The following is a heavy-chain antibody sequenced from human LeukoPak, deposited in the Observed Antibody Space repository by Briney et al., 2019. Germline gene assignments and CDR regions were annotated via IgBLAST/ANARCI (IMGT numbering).Heavy chain of an antibody. CDR3: ARHTVQQWLVRPRHGNYFDY. J-gene: IGHJ4*02. CDR1: GGSFDGYH. V-gene: IGHV4-34*01. D-gene: IGHD6-19*01. CDR2: INHSGST. Sequence: SETLSLTCEVNGGSFDGYHWTWIRQSPGKGLDWIGEINHSGSTNYNPSLKSRVTISVDTSKNQFSLKLSSVTAADTAVYYCARHTVQQWLVRPRHGNYFDYWGQGTLVTVSS.